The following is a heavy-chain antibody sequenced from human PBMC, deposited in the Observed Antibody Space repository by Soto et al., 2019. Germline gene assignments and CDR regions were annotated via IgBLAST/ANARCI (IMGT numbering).Heavy chain of an antibody. J-gene: IGHJ6*02. D-gene: IGHD6-19*01. Sequence: GGSLRLSCAASGFTFSSYAMSWVRQAPGKGLEWVSAISGSGGSTYYADSVKGRFTISRDNSKNTLYLQMNSLRAEDTAVYYCAKDKISSGWTRTYYYYGMDVWGQGTTVTVSS. CDR1: GFTFSSYA. CDR3: AKDKISSGWTRTYYYYGMDV. V-gene: IGHV3-23*01. CDR2: ISGSGGST.